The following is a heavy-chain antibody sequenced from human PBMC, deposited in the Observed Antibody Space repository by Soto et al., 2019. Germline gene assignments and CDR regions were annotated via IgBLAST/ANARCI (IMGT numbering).Heavy chain of an antibody. D-gene: IGHD3-22*01. CDR2: TYYRSKWYN. Sequence: KQSQTLSLTCAISGDSVSSNSAAWNWIRQSPSRGLEWLGRTYYRSKWYNDYAVSVKSRITINPDTSKNQFSLQLNSVTPEDTAVYYCARDAHYYDSSGKSATDAFDIWGQGTMVTVSS. CDR1: GDSVSSNSAA. CDR3: ARDAHYYDSSGKSATDAFDI. J-gene: IGHJ3*02. V-gene: IGHV6-1*01.